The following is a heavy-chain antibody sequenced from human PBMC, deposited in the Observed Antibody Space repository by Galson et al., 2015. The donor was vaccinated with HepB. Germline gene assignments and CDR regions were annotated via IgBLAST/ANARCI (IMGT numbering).Heavy chain of an antibody. J-gene: IGHJ4*02. Sequence: SLRLSCAASGFTFRSYAMHWVRQAPGKGLEWVAVISDDGSNKNYADSVKGRFTISRDNSMNTLYLQMNSLRAEDTAVYYCAMGYHSSGYYRFDYWGQGTLVTVSS. CDR3: AMGYHSSGYYRFDY. CDR1: GFTFRSYA. D-gene: IGHD3-22*01. V-gene: IGHV3-30*04. CDR2: ISDDGSNK.